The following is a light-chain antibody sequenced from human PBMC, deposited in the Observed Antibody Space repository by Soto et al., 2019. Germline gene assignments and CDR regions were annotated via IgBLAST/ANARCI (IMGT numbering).Light chain of an antibody. J-gene: IGKJ1*01. CDR3: QHYKDSST. CDR1: QSISSW. Sequence: DIQMTQSPSTLSASVGDRVTITCRASQSISSWLAWYQQKPGKAPKLLIYEASSSEIGVPPRFSGSGFGTECTLTISSLQTDDFATYYCQHYKDSSTFGQGTRLEIK. V-gene: IGKV1-5*03. CDR2: EAS.